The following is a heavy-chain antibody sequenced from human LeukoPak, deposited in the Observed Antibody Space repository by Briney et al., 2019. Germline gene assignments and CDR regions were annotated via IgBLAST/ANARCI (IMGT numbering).Heavy chain of an antibody. CDR3: ARVYEDDYGDFFDY. Sequence: GASVKVSCKASGYTLTGFYIHWVRQAPGQGLEWMGWINPNSGGTNYAQKFQGRVTMTRDTSISTAYMELSRLRSDDTAVYYCARVYEDDYGDFFDYWGQGTLVTVSS. CDR1: GYTLTGFY. D-gene: IGHD4-17*01. CDR2: INPNSGGT. V-gene: IGHV1-2*02. J-gene: IGHJ4*02.